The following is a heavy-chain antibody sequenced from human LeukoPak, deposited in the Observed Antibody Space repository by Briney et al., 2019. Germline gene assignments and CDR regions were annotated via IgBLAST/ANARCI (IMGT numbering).Heavy chain of an antibody. J-gene: IGHJ4*02. CDR1: GGSISSSSYY. Sequence: SETLSLTCTVSGGSISSSSYYWGWIRQPPGKGLEWIGSIYYSGSTYYNPSLKSRVTISVDTSKNQFSLKLSSVTAADTAVYYCARAGLWLSRGATFVDYWGQGTLVTVSS. CDR3: ARAGLWLSRGATFVDY. CDR2: IYYSGST. V-gene: IGHV4-39*01. D-gene: IGHD5-18*01.